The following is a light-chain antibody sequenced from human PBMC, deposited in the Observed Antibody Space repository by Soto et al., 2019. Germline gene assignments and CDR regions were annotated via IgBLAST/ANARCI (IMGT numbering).Light chain of an antibody. V-gene: IGLV7-43*01. CDR3: LLYYGGTWV. CDR1: TGAVPPNYF. J-gene: IGLJ3*02. CDR2: NTD. Sequence: QAVVTQEPSLTVSPGGTVTVTCASSTGAVPPNYFASWFQQKSGQAPRALISNTDDKLSWTPARFSGSVLGDKAALTLSGVQPEDEADYYCLLYYGGTWVFGGGTKLTVL.